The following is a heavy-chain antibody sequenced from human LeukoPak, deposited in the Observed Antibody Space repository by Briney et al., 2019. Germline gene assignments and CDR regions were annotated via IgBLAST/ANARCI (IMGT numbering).Heavy chain of an antibody. V-gene: IGHV3-23*01. D-gene: IGHD3-3*01. CDR3: ARGGDFWSGYSRGYYMDV. Sequence: GGSLRLSCAASGFTFSTFWMSWVRQAPGKGLEWVSVISGSGDSTYYADSVKGRFTISRDNFKNTLYLQMNSLRAEDTAVYYCARGGDFWSGYSRGYYMDVWGKGTTVTVSS. CDR1: GFTFSTFW. J-gene: IGHJ6*03. CDR2: ISGSGDST.